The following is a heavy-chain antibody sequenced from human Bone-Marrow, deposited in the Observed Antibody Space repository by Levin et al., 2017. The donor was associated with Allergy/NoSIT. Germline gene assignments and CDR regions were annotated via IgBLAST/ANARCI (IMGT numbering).Heavy chain of an antibody. CDR2: ISYDGSNK. J-gene: IGHJ6*02. Sequence: GESLKISCAASGFTFSSYGMHWVRQAPGKGLEWVAVISYDGSNKYYADSVKGRFTISRDNSKNTLYLQMNSLRAEDTAVYYCAKNYDFWSGPITGGFGMDVWGQGTTVTVSS. D-gene: IGHD3-3*01. CDR1: GFTFSSYG. CDR3: AKNYDFWSGPITGGFGMDV. V-gene: IGHV3-30*18.